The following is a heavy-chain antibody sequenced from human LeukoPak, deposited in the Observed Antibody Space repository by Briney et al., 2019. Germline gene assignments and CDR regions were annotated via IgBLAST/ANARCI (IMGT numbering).Heavy chain of an antibody. CDR1: GYTFTSYD. CDR3: ARTVTTFHLYYFDY. CDR2: MNPNSGNT. V-gene: IGHV1-8*01. D-gene: IGHD4-17*01. J-gene: IGHJ4*02. Sequence: ASVKVSSKASGYTFTSYDINWVRQATGQGLEWMGWMNPNSGNTGYAQKFQGRVTMTRNTSISTAYMELSSLRSEDTAVYYCARTVTTFHLYYFDYWGQGTLVTVSS.